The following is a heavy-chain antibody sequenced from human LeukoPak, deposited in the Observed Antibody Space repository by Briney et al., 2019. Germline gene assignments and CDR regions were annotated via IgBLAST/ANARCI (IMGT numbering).Heavy chain of an antibody. J-gene: IGHJ4*01. CDR1: GFIFSNYA. V-gene: IGHV3-23*01. Sequence: WGSLSLSCAASGFIFSNYAMHWVRQAPGKGLEWVSPIGGCDGDTYYAHSVKGRFTVSRDDPKNTLYLQRNTLRVEDTAVYYCAKWGDYDILTGYYDFDYWGHGTLVTVSS. D-gene: IGHD3-9*01. CDR3: AKWGDYDILTGYYDFDY. CDR2: IGGCDGDT.